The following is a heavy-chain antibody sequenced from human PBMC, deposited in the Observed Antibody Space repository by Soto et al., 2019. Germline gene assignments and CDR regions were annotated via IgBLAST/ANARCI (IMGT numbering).Heavy chain of an antibody. CDR2: ISYDGSNK. Sequence: QVQLVESGGGVVQPGRSLRLSCAASGFTFSSYGMHWVRQAPGKGLEWVAVISYDGSNKYYADSVKGRFTISRDNSKNTLYLQMNSLRAEDTAVYYCAGDQSGSIAARPHGDYWGQGTLVTVSS. CDR1: GFTFSSYG. J-gene: IGHJ4*02. D-gene: IGHD6-6*01. V-gene: IGHV3-30*03. CDR3: AGDQSGSIAARPHGDY.